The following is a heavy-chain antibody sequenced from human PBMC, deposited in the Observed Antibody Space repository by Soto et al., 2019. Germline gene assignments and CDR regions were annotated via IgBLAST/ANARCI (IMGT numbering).Heavy chain of an antibody. CDR2: TYPEDSRT. J-gene: IGHJ5*02. V-gene: IGHV5-51*01. D-gene: IGHD3-9*01. CDR1: GYSFTNYW. Sequence: PGESLKISCKASGYSFTNYWIGWVRQISGKGLEWMGITYPEDSRTLYSPPFQGQVTISVDKSISTVYLQWSGLKASDTATYDCSRRRYFDTLLDPWGQGTLVTVSS. CDR3: SRRRYFDTLLDP.